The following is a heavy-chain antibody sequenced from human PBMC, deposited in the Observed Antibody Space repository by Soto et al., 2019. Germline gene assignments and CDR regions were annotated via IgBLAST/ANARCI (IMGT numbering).Heavy chain of an antibody. V-gene: IGHV1-46*01. CDR1: GYTFTSYY. D-gene: IGHD2-2*03. CDR2: INPSGGST. CDR3: ASLDIVVLTAAYAPDI. J-gene: IGHJ3*02. Sequence: ASVKVSCKASGYTFTSYYMHWVRQAPGQGLEWMGIINPSGGSTSYAQKFQGRVTMTRDTSTSTVYMELSSLRSEDTAVYYCASLDIVVLTAAYAPDIWGQGTMVTVSS.